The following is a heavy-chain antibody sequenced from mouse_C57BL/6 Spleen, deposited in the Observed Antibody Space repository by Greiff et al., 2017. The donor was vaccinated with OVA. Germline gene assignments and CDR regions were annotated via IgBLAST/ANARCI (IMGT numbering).Heavy chain of an antibody. CDR1: GYTFTSYW. D-gene: IGHD2-1*01. V-gene: IGHV1-7*01. CDR3: ARSGGYGNYPYAMDY. J-gene: IGHJ4*01. Sequence: QVQLQQSGAELAKPGASVKLSCKASGYTFTSYWMHWVKQRPGQGLEWIGYINPSSGYTKYNQKFKDKAPLTADKSSSTAYMQLSSLTYEDSAVYYCARSGGYGNYPYAMDYWGQGTSVTVSS. CDR2: INPSSGYT.